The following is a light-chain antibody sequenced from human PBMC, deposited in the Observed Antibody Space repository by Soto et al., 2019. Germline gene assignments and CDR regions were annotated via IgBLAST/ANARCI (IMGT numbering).Light chain of an antibody. CDR1: QSINNW. V-gene: IGKV1-5*01. J-gene: IGKJ5*01. Sequence: DIQMTQSPSTLSAFVGDRVTFTCRASQSINNWLAWYQQRPGTAPKVLIWDASSLQRGVPSRFSGSGSGTDFTLTISSLEPADFGIYYCQQRHNWPITFGQGTRLEIK. CDR3: QQRHNWPIT. CDR2: DAS.